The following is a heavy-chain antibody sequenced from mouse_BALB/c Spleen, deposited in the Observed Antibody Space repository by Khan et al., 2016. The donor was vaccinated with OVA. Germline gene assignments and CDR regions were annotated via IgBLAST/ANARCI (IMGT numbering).Heavy chain of an antibody. J-gene: IGHJ3*01. D-gene: IGHD4-1*01. CDR1: GFIFSNYG. CDR2: ISSAGTYT. Sequence: EVELVESGGDLVKPGGSLKLSCEVSGFIFSNYGMSWVRQTPDKRLELVATISSAGTYTYYPDSVKGRFTIFRNNAKNTLYLQMSSLKSEDTAMYYCASHLTGSFAYWGQGTLVTVSA. V-gene: IGHV5-6*01. CDR3: ASHLTGSFAY.